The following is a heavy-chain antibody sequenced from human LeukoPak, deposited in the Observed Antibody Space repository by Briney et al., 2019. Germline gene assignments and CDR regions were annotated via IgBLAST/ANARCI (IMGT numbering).Heavy chain of an antibody. Sequence: ASVKVSCKASGYTFTSYYMHWVRQAPGQGLEWMGIINPSGGSTSYAQKFQGRVTMTRDTSTSTVYMELSSLRSEDTAVYCCARGYCSSTSCYEPPRYWGQGTLVTVSS. J-gene: IGHJ4*02. CDR2: INPSGGST. D-gene: IGHD2-2*01. CDR3: ARGYCSSTSCYEPPRY. V-gene: IGHV1-46*01. CDR1: GYTFTSYY.